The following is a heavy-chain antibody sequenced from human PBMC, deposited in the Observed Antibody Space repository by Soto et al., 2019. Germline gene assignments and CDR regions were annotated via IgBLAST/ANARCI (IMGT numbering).Heavy chain of an antibody. V-gene: IGHV1-8*01. CDR3: GRGLMVYVRDN. J-gene: IGHJ4*02. D-gene: IGHD2-8*01. Sequence: ASVKASCKASGYSFTSYDISWVRQATGQVLEWMGWMNANSGNTGYAQKFGGRVTMTRNTSISTAYMELSSLRSEDTAVYYCGRGLMVYVRDNWSQGTLVTVSS. CDR2: MNANSGNT. CDR1: GYSFTSYD.